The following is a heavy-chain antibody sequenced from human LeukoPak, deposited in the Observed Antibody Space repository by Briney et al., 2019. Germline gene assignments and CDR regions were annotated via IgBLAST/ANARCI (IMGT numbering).Heavy chain of an antibody. V-gene: IGHV3-7*04. CDR2: IKQDGSKK. Sequence: GGSLRLSCVASGFPFSSYWMTWVRQAPGKGLEWVANIKQDGSKKSYVDSVKGRFTISRDNAKNSLYLQMNSLRAEDTAMYYCTRVGYIDEGIDYWGQGTLVTVSS. CDR1: GFPFSSYW. CDR3: TRVGYIDEGIDY. J-gene: IGHJ4*02. D-gene: IGHD5-24*01.